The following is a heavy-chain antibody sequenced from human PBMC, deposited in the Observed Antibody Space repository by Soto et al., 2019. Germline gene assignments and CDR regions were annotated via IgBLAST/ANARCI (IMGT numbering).Heavy chain of an antibody. CDR3: ARRVYGYSYAD. CDR2: IYPGDSDT. Sequence: GESLKISCKASGYSFTTYWVGWVRQMPGKGLEWMGIIYPGDSDTRYSPSFQGQVTISADKSISTAYLQWSSLKASDTAIYYCARRVYGYSYADWGQGTLVTVS. CDR1: GYSFTTYW. D-gene: IGHD5-18*01. J-gene: IGHJ4*02. V-gene: IGHV5-51*01.